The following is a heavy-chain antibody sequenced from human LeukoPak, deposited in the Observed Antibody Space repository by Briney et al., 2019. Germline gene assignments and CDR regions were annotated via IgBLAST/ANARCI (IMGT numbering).Heavy chain of an antibody. J-gene: IGHJ5*02. CDR3: ATSDYDILTGYYTNWFDP. CDR2: IYYSGST. CDR1: GGSISTSSYY. V-gene: IGHV4-39*01. D-gene: IGHD3-9*01. Sequence: SSETLSLTCTVSGGSISTSSYYWGWIRQPPGKGLEWIGYIYYSGSTYYNPSLKSRVTISVDTSKNQFSLKLTSVTAADTAVYYCATSDYDILTGYYTNWFDPWGQGTLVTVSS.